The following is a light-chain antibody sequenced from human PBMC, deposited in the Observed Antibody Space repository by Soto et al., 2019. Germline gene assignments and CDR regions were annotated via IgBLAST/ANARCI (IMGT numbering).Light chain of an antibody. J-gene: IGKJ1*01. CDR3: QQSRT. V-gene: IGKV1-39*01. CDR2: AAS. Sequence: DVQMTQSPSSLSASVGDRVTITCRASQSISSYLNWYQQKPGKAPKLLIYAASSLQSGVPSRFSGSGSGTDFTLTISSLQPEDFATYYCQQSRTFGQGTKVEIK. CDR1: QSISSY.